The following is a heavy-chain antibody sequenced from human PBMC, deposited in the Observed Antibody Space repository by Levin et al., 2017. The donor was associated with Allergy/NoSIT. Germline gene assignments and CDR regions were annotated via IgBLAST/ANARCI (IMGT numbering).Heavy chain of an antibody. CDR3: ARGGGVISPIAVAGNYYFDY. J-gene: IGHJ4*02. Sequence: VASVKVSCKASGYTFTSYYMHWVRQAPGQGLEWMGIINPSGGSTSYAQKFQGRVTMTRDTSTSTVYMELSSLRSEDTAVYYCARGGGVISPIAVAGNYYFDYWGQGTLVTVSS. D-gene: IGHD6-19*01. CDR2: INPSGGST. V-gene: IGHV1-46*01. CDR1: GYTFTSYY.